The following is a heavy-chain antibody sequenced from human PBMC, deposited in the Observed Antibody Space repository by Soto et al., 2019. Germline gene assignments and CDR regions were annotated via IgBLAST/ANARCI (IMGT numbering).Heavy chain of an antibody. J-gene: IGHJ4*02. D-gene: IGHD3-22*01. CDR1: GFTFSSYA. Sequence: EVQLLESGGGLVQPGGSLRLSCAASGFTFSSYAMSWVRQAPGKGLGWVSAISGSGGSTYYADPVKGRFTISGDNSKNTLYLQMNSLRAEDTAVYYCAKDLLDYYYDSSGYYENYFDYWGQGTLVTVSS. CDR3: AKDLLDYYYDSSGYYENYFDY. V-gene: IGHV3-23*01. CDR2: ISGSGGST.